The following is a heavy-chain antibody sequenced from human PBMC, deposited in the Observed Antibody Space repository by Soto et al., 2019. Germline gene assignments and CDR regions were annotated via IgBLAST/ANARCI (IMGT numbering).Heavy chain of an antibody. CDR1: GFTFSSYG. J-gene: IGHJ6*03. D-gene: IGHD4-17*01. Sequence: QVQLVESGGGVVQPGRSLRLSCAASGFTFSSYGMHWVRQAPGKGLEWVAVIWYDGSNKYYADSVKGRLTISRDNSKNTLYLQMNSLRAEDTAVYYCAKKATVTTKDYYYYMDVWGKGTTVTVSS. V-gene: IGHV3-33*06. CDR3: AKKATVTTKDYYYYMDV. CDR2: IWYDGSNK.